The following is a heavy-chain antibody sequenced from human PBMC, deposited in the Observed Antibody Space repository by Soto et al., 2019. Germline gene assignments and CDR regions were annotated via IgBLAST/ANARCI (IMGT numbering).Heavy chain of an antibody. CDR1: GFTFWSFG. J-gene: IGHJ4*01. CDR2: IWADGGKE. CDR3: ARVSGSGTAEIGFDY. Sequence: QVQLMESGGGMVQPGKSLRLSCAASGFTFWSFGIHWVRQAPGKGMEWVAAIWADGGKEYYTGSVKGRFTISRDNSRNTVYLQMNSLRAEDTAVYYCARVSGSGTAEIGFDYWGHRTPVIVSA. V-gene: IGHV3-33*01. D-gene: IGHD3-10*01.